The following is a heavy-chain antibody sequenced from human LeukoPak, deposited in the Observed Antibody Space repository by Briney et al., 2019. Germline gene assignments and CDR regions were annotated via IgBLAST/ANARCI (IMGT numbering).Heavy chain of an antibody. V-gene: IGHV3-30-3*01. Sequence: PGGSLRLSCAASGFTFSSYAMHWVRQAPGKGLGWVAVISYDGSNKYYADSVKGRFTISRDNSKNTLYLQMNSLRAEDTAVYYCARDPSGLEPLDYWGQGTLVTVSS. CDR2: ISYDGSNK. CDR1: GFTFSSYA. CDR3: ARDPSGLEPLDY. J-gene: IGHJ4*02.